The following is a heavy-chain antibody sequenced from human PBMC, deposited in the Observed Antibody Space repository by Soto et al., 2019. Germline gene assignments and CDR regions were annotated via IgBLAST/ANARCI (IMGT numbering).Heavy chain of an antibody. D-gene: IGHD6-6*01. CDR3: ARDGRQFVTNSEHFDI. J-gene: IGHJ3*02. V-gene: IGHV1-18*01. CDR2: ISAYNGDT. Sequence: QVQLLQSGPEVKKPGASVKLSCKASGYTFRNYGINWVRQAPGQGLEWMGWISAYNGDTNYAQNFQGRVTLATDTPTSTAYLELRSLKSDDTAMYYCARDGRQFVTNSEHFDIWGQGTTVTVSS. CDR1: GYTFRNYG.